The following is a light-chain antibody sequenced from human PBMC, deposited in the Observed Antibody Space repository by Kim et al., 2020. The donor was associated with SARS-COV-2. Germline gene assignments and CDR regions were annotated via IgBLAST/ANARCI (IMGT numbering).Light chain of an antibody. CDR3: QQYNEWPPT. J-gene: IGKJ1*01. V-gene: IGKV3-15*01. CDR1: QHVSSN. Sequence: VSPGERVTLSCRASQHVSSNLGWYQQKPGQAPRLLVYGATSRATDIPARFSGSGSGTEFTLTISSLQSEDFVFYYCQQYNEWPPTFGQGTKVDIK. CDR2: GAT.